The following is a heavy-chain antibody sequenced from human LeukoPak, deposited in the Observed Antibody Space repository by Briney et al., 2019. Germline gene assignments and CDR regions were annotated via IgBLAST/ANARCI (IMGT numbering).Heavy chain of an antibody. CDR2: ISSSGSTI. CDR1: GFTFSSYE. V-gene: IGHV3-48*03. CDR3: ASFTVVTLDAFDI. D-gene: IGHD4-23*01. J-gene: IGHJ3*02. Sequence: HAGGSLRLSCAASGFTFSSYEMNWVRQAPGKGLEWVSYISSSGSTIYYADSVKGRFTISRDNAKNSLYLQMNSLRAEDTAVYYCASFTVVTLDAFDIWGKGTMVTVSS.